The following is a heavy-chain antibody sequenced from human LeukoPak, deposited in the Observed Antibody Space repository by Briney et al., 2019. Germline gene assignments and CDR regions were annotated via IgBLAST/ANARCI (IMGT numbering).Heavy chain of an antibody. V-gene: IGHV4-59*01. CDR2: IYYSGST. CDR1: GGSISNYY. D-gene: IGHD1-26*01. CDR3: ARESGGWFDP. Sequence: PSETLSLTCTVSGGSISNYYWSWIRQPPGKGLEWIGYIYYSGSTNYNPSLKSRVTMSVDTSINQFSLKLSSVTAADTAVYYCARESGGWFDPWGQGTLVTVSS. J-gene: IGHJ5*02.